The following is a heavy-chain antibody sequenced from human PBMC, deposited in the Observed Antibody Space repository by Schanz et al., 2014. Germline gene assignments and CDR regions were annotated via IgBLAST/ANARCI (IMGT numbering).Heavy chain of an antibody. CDR2: INSDGTKR. V-gene: IGHV3-30*18. CDR1: GFTLSSYG. CDR3: AKGRFGELSAFDI. J-gene: IGHJ3*02. Sequence: QVRLVESGGGVVQPGRSLRLSCAASGFTLSSYGMHWVRQAPGKGLEWVAFINSDGTKRFYADSVKSRFTISRDNSRSTMYLQMNSLRAEDTAVYYCAKGRFGELSAFDIWGQGTMVTVSS. D-gene: IGHD3-10*01.